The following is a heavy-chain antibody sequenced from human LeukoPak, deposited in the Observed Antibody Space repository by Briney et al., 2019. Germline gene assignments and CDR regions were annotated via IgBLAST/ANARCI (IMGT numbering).Heavy chain of an antibody. CDR1: GFTVSSNY. V-gene: IGHV3-53*01. D-gene: IGHD6-19*01. J-gene: IGHJ6*02. CDR2: IYSGGST. CDR3: ARVKQWLVISYYYYGMDV. Sequence: GGSLRLSCAASGFTVSSNYMSWVRQAPGKGLEWVSVIYSGGSTYYADSVKGRFTISRDNSKNTLYLQMNSLRAEDTAVYYCARVKQWLVISYYYYGMDVRGQGTTVTVSS.